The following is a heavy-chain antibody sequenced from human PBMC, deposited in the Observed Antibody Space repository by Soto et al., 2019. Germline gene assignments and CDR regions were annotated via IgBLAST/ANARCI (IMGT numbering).Heavy chain of an antibody. D-gene: IGHD4-17*01. CDR2: INPGNGNT. Sequence: RASVKVSCKASGYTFTSYGINWVRQAPGRGLEWMGWINPGNGNTKYSQQFQGRVIIDRDTSASTAYMELSSLRSEDTAVYYCARRPDYGGSGWFDPWGQGTLVTVSS. V-gene: IGHV1-3*01. CDR3: ARRPDYGGSGWFDP. CDR1: GYTFTSYG. J-gene: IGHJ5*02.